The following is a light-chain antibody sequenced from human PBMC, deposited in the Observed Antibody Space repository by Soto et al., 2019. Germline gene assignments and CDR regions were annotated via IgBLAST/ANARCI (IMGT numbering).Light chain of an antibody. CDR2: DVS. J-gene: IGLJ1*01. V-gene: IGLV2-14*01. Sequence: QSALTQPASVSGSPGQSITISCTGTSSYVGGYNYVSWYQQHPGKAPKLMIYDVSNRPSGVSKRFSGSKSGNTASLTISGLQAEDEADYYCSSYTSSSTVVFGTGTKLTVL. CDR3: SSYTSSSTVV. CDR1: SSYVGGYNY.